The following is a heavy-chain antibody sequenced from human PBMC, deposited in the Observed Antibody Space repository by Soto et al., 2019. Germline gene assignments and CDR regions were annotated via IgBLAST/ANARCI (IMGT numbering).Heavy chain of an antibody. CDR3: ARSHIVVVTATPPPYYFDY. J-gene: IGHJ4*02. Sequence: PSETLSLTCTVSGGSISSSSYYWGWIRQPPGKGLEWIGSIYYSGSTYYNPSLKSRVTISVDTSKNQFSLKLSSVTAADTAVYYCARSHIVVVTATPPPYYFDYWGQGTLVTVSS. CDR1: GGSISSSSYY. V-gene: IGHV4-39*01. CDR2: IYYSGST. D-gene: IGHD2-21*02.